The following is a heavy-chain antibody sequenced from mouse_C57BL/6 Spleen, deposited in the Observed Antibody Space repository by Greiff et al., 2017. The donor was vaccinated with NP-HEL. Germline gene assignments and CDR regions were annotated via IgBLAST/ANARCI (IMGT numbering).Heavy chain of an antibody. V-gene: IGHV1-9*01. CDR2: ILPGSGSN. D-gene: IGHD1-3*01. CDR1: GYTFTGYW. Sequence: QVQLKESGAELMKPGASVKLSCKATGYTFTGYWIEWVKQRPGHGLEWIGAILPGSGSNNSNEKFTGKGTFTVDTSSNTANMQRSSLTTEDYAICYLASQSNYLDDWGQGTTLTVSS. CDR3: ASQSNYLDD. J-gene: IGHJ2*01.